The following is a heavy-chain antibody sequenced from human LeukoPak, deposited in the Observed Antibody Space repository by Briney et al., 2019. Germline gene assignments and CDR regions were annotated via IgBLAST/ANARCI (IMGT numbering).Heavy chain of an antibody. Sequence: PGTSLRLSCAASGFTFSSYAMHWVRQAPGKGLEWVAIISFDGSNKFYANSVKGRFTISRDNSKNTLYLRMNSLRAEDTAVYYCAKGGIGENGLDYWGQGTLVTVSS. D-gene: IGHD6-13*01. CDR2: ISFDGSNK. J-gene: IGHJ4*02. CDR1: GFTFSSYA. V-gene: IGHV3-30-3*01. CDR3: AKGGIGENGLDY.